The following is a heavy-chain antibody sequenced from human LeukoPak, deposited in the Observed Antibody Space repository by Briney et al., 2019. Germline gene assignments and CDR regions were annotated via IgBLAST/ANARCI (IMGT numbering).Heavy chain of an antibody. CDR2: INWSGGST. D-gene: IGHD2-2*01. CDR1: GFTFDDYA. Sequence: GGSLRLSCAASGFTFDDYAMSWVRQAPGKGLEGVSGINWSGGSTCYADSVKGRFTISRDNARNSLYLQMNSLRAEDTALYYCARDPRAYCSSTSCYYFDYWGQGTLVTVSS. V-gene: IGHV3-20*04. J-gene: IGHJ4*02. CDR3: ARDPRAYCSSTSCYYFDY.